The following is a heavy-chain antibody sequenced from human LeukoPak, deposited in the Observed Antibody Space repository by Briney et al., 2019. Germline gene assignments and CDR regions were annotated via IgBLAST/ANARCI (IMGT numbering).Heavy chain of an antibody. J-gene: IGHJ5*02. Sequence: GGSLRLSCAASGFTFSSYAMSWVRQAPGKGREWVSAISGSGGSTYYADSVKGRFTISRDNSKNTLYLQMNSLRAEDTAVYYCAKDPRGLRWFDPWGQGTLVTVSS. CDR1: GFTFSSYA. CDR2: ISGSGGST. V-gene: IGHV3-23*01. CDR3: AKDPRGLRWFDP.